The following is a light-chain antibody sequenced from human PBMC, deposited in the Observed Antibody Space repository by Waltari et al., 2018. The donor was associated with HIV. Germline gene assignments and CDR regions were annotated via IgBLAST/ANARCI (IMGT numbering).Light chain of an antibody. CDR3: YRAADNSRV. CDR1: VVTKKY. V-gene: IGLV3-27*01. Sequence: SYELTQPSSVSVSPGQTARITRSGHVVTKKYIRWFQQKTGQSFLLVVYRDRDRPSVIHDRFSSSTSVATATLTISGAHREDVAVYYCYRAADNSRVFGGGTKVAVL. CDR2: RDR. J-gene: IGLJ3*02.